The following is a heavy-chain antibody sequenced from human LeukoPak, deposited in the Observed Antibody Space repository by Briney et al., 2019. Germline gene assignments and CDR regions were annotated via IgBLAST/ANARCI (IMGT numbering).Heavy chain of an antibody. Sequence: PGGSLRLSCAASGFTFSSYAMSWVRQAPGKGLEWVSSISSSSYIYYADSVKGRFTISRDNAKNSLYLQMNSLRAEDTAVYYCARGGGSSSWHFDYWGQGTLVTVSS. CDR1: GFTFSSYA. D-gene: IGHD6-13*01. V-gene: IGHV3-21*01. CDR3: ARGGGSSSWHFDY. J-gene: IGHJ4*02. CDR2: ISSSSYI.